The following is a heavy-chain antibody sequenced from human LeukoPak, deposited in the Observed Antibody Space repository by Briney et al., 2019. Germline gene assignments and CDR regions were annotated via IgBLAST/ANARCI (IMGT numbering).Heavy chain of an antibody. CDR3: ARHLVTSKKKPDAFDI. D-gene: IGHD6-6*01. CDR2: ISAYNGNT. CDR1: GYTFTSYG. J-gene: IGHJ3*02. Sequence: ASVKVSCKASGYTFTSYGISWVRQAPGQGLEWMGWISAYNGNTNYAQKLQGRVTMTTDTSTSTAYMGLRSLRSDDTAVYYCARHLVTSKKKPDAFDIWGQGTMVTVSS. V-gene: IGHV1-18*01.